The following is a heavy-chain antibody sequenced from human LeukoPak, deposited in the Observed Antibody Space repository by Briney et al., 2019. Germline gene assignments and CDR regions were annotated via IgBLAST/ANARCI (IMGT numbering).Heavy chain of an antibody. CDR3: AREVVAAAGTVDY. J-gene: IGHJ4*02. Sequence: SETLSLTCTVSGGSISSYYWSWIRQPPGKGLEWIGYIYYSGSTNSNPSLKSRVTISVDTSKNQFSLKLSSVTAADTAVYYCAREVVAAAGTVDYWGQGTLVTVSS. V-gene: IGHV4-59*01. CDR2: IYYSGST. D-gene: IGHD2-15*01. CDR1: GGSISSYY.